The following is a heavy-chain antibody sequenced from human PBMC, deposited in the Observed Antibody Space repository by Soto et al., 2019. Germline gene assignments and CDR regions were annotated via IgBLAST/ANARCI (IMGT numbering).Heavy chain of an antibody. D-gene: IGHD2-8*01. CDR1: GDSVSSNSAA. J-gene: IGHJ6*02. Sequence: SQTLSLTCAISGDSVSSNSAAWNWIRQSPSRGLEWLGRTYYRSKWYNDYAVSVKSRITINPDTSMNQFSLQLNSVTPEDTAVYYCARWVLGYCTNGLCPIGYGMDVWGQGTTVTVSS. V-gene: IGHV6-1*01. CDR3: ARWVLGYCTNGLCPIGYGMDV. CDR2: TYYRSKWYN.